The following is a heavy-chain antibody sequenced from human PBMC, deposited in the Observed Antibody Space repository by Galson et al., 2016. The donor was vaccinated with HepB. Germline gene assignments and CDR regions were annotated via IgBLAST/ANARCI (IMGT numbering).Heavy chain of an antibody. CDR1: RFTFSRSS. Sequence: SLRLSCAASRFTFSRSSMTWFRQAPGKGLEWVSTISGTDGATSYRESVKGRFTISRDNSEKTPFLQMNSLSAEDTGVYYCANLSWTDGHSYYGVDVWGQGTTVTVSS. D-gene: IGHD3/OR15-3a*01. CDR2: ISGTDGAT. V-gene: IGHV3-23*01. CDR3: ANLSWTDGHSYYGVDV. J-gene: IGHJ6*02.